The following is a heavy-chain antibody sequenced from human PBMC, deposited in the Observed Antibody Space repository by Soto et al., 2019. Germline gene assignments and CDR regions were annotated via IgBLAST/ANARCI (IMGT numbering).Heavy chain of an antibody. D-gene: IGHD2-2*01. Sequence: ASVKVSCKASGGTFSSYAISWVRQAPGQGLEWMGGIIPIFGTANYAQKFQGRVTITADESTSTAYMELSSLRSEDTAVYYCARVHCSSTSCYGTYYYGMDVWGQGTTVTVSS. V-gene: IGHV1-69*13. CDR3: ARVHCSSTSCYGTYYYGMDV. CDR1: GGTFSSYA. CDR2: IIPIFGTA. J-gene: IGHJ6*02.